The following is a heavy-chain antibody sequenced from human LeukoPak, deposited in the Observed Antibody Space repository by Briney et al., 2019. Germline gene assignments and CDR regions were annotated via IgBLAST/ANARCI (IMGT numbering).Heavy chain of an antibody. V-gene: IGHV3-9*01. CDR2: VSWNSGSI. J-gene: IGHJ4*02. CDR3: ARDSFYDSSGYYYYYFDY. D-gene: IGHD3-22*01. CDR1: GFTFDDYA. Sequence: GGSLRLSCAASGFTFDDYAMHWVRQAPGKGLEWVSGVSWNSGSIAYADSVEGRFTISRDNAKNSLYLQMNSLRAEDTAVYYCARDSFYDSSGYYYYYFDYWGQGTLVTVSS.